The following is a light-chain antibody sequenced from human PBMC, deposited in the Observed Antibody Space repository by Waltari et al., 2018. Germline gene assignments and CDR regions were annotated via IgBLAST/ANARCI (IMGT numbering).Light chain of an antibody. CDR2: EVS. Sequence: QSALTQPPSASGSPGQSVTISCTGTSSDVGGYNYVSWYQQHPGKAPKLMLYEVSKRPSRGPGRFAGSQSGQTASLTVSGLQAEDEADYYCSSYAGSNNLVFGGGTKLTVL. CDR1: SSDVGGYNY. J-gene: IGLJ2*01. V-gene: IGLV2-8*01. CDR3: SSYAGSNNLV.